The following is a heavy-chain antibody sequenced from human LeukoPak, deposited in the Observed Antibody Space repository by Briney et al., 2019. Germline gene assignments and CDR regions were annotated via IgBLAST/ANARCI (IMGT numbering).Heavy chain of an antibody. CDR3: ARESGTGSGSFDY. D-gene: IGHD1-1*01. CDR2: INPNSGGT. Sequence: ASVKVSRKASGYTFTGYYMHWVRQAPGQGLEWMGRINPNSGGTNYAQKFQGRVTMTRDTSISTAYMELSRLRSDDTAMYYCARESGTGSGSFDYWGQGTLVTVSS. CDR1: GYTFTGYY. J-gene: IGHJ4*02. V-gene: IGHV1-2*06.